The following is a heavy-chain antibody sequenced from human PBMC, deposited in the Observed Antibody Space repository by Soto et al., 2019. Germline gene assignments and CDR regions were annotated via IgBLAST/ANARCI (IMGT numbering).Heavy chain of an antibody. V-gene: IGHV2-5*02. CDR1: GFSLTSTAVG. Sequence: QITLKESGPTLVKPTQTLTLTCTFSGFSLTSTAVGVNWIRQPPGKALEWLALIYWDDNNQYNPSLKSRLTVTKDTSKYQVVLTMTKMDPVDTATYYCAHGSGWLSDYWGQGTLVTVSS. CDR3: AHGSGWLSDY. J-gene: IGHJ4*02. D-gene: IGHD6-19*01. CDR2: IYWDDNN.